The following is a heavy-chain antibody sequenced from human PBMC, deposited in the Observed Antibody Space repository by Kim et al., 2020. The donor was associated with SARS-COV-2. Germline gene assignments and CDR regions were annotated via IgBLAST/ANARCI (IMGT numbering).Heavy chain of an antibody. Sequence: GGSLRLSCAASGFTFSSYGMHWVRQAPGKGLEWVPVIWYDGSNKYYADSVKGRFTISRDNSKNTLYLQMNSLRAEDTAVYYCARRDRLVAARPYYYGMDVWGQGTTVTVSS. CDR3: ARRDRLVAARPYYYGMDV. V-gene: IGHV3-33*01. J-gene: IGHJ6*02. D-gene: IGHD6-6*01. CDR1: GFTFSSYG. CDR2: IWYDGSNK.